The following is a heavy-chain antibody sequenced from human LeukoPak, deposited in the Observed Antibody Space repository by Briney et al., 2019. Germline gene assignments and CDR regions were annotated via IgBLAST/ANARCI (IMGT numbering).Heavy chain of an antibody. Sequence: GASETVSCKGSGYTFTSYGISWVRLAPAPGLEWMGWISAYNGNTNYPQQPHGRVTMTTDTSPSTESMEPRSQRSDDPAVSYFSRGPAYYYDSSGYYYHDYWGQGTLVTVSS. D-gene: IGHD3-22*01. J-gene: IGHJ4*02. CDR1: GYTFTSYG. CDR2: ISAYNGNT. V-gene: IGHV1-18*01. CDR3: SRGPAYYYDSSGYYYHDY.